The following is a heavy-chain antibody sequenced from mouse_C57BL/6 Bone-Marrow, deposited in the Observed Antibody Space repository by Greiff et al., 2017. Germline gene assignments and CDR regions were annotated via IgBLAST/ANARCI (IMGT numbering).Heavy chain of an antibody. CDR2: IYPRSGNT. CDR3: ARSRNDYDGAWFAY. J-gene: IGHJ3*01. D-gene: IGHD2-4*01. Sequence: QVQLKQSGAELARPGASVKLSCKASGYTFTSYGISWVKQRTGQGLEWIGEIYPRSGNTYYNEKFKGKATLTADKSSSTAYMELRSLTSEDSAVYFCARSRNDYDGAWFAYWGQGTLVTVSA. V-gene: IGHV1-81*01. CDR1: GYTFTSYG.